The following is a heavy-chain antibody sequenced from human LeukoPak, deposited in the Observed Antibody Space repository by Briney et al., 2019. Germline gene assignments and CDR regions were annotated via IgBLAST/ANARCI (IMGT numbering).Heavy chain of an antibody. V-gene: IGHV4-39*07. Sequence: SETLSLTCTVSGGSISSSNFYWGWIRQPPGKGLEWIGSIYHSGNTNYNPPLKSRVTISLDKSKNQFSLKLNSVTAADTAVYYCARVGALGGHDFWGQGSLVTVSS. CDR1: GGSISSSNFY. CDR3: ARVGALGGHDF. J-gene: IGHJ4*02. CDR2: IYHSGNT. D-gene: IGHD1-26*01.